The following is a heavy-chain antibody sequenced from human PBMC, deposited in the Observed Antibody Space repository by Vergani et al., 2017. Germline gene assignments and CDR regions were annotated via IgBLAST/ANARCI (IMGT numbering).Heavy chain of an antibody. Sequence: QVQLVQSGAEVKKPGASVKVSCKASGYTFTIYGISWVRQAPGQGLEWMGWISGYNGNRNYAQKLQGRVTMTTDTSTRTAYMELRSMRSDDTAVYYCARRTYSSGGDAFDIWGQGTMVTVSS. CDR2: ISGYNGNR. V-gene: IGHV1-18*04. D-gene: IGHD6-19*01. J-gene: IGHJ3*02. CDR1: GYTFTIYG. CDR3: ARRTYSSGGDAFDI.